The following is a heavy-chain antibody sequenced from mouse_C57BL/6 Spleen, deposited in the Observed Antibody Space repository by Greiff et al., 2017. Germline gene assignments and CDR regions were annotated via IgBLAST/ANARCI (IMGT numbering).Heavy chain of an antibody. D-gene: IGHD1-1*01. CDR1: GYSFTDYY. CDR2: INPSYGTT. V-gene: IGHV1-39*01. CDR3: RKYDSGYGGYCDV. Sequence: EVQLQQSGPELVKPGASVKISCKASGYSFTDYYMNWVKQSHGKSLEWIGVINPSYGTTSYNQKFKGKATLTVDQSSSTAYMQLNSLTSEDSADYYCRKYDSGYGGYCDVWGTGTTVTVSS. J-gene: IGHJ1*03.